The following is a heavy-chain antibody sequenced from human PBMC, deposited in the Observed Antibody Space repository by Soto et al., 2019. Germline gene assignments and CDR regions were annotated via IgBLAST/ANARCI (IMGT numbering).Heavy chain of an antibody. CDR3: ARLITPRVLDS. D-gene: IGHD1-20*01. CDR1: GFTFSNYW. Sequence: EVQLVESGGGLVQPGGSLRLSCAASGFTFSNYWMSWVRQAPGKGLEWVANMKQDGSEKDYVGSVKGRFTISRDNAKNSLYLQMNRLTTDYTAVYYCARLITPRVLDSWGQGTLVTVSS. J-gene: IGHJ4*02. V-gene: IGHV3-7*05. CDR2: MKQDGSEK.